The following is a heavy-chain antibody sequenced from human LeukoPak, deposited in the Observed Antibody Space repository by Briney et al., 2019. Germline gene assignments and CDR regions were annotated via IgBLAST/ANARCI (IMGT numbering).Heavy chain of an antibody. CDR1: GYTFTSYG. D-gene: IGHD2-2*01. CDR3: ARQTRLICSSTSCLDFDY. J-gene: IGHJ4*02. CDR2: TIADNGNT. V-gene: IGHV1-18*01. Sequence: GASVKVSCKASGYTFTSYGISGVRQAPGQGLEWMGWTIADNGNTNYAQKLQGRVTMTTDTSTSTAYMELRSMRSDDTAVYYCARQTRLICSSTSCLDFDYWGQGTLVTVSS.